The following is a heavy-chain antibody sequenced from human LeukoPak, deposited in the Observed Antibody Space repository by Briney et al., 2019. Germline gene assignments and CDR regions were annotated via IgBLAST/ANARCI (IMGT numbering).Heavy chain of an antibody. J-gene: IGHJ4*02. CDR3: ARETDIAAAANYFDY. Sequence: GASVKVSCKPSGYTFTSYYIHWVRQAPGQGLEWMGIINPSGGGTTYAQKFQGRVTMTSDASTSTVYMELSSLRSEDTAVYYCARETDIAAAANYFDYWGQGTLVTVSS. D-gene: IGHD6-13*01. V-gene: IGHV1-46*01. CDR1: GYTFTSYY. CDR2: INPSGGGT.